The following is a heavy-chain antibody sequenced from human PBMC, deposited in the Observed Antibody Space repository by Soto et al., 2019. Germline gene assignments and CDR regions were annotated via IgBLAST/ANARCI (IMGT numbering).Heavy chain of an antibody. Sequence: QVQLVQSGAEVKKPGASVKVSCKASGYTFTSYDIHWVRQATGLGPEWMGWMNPNSGNTVYAQKFQGRVTMTGNTSMSTAYMDLRRLISADPAVYYSPTPRFGPVAATWGQRTLVTVS. J-gene: IGHJ5*02. D-gene: IGHD6-19*01. CDR2: MNPNSGNT. V-gene: IGHV1-8*01. CDR3: PTPRFGPVAAT. CDR1: GYTFTSYD.